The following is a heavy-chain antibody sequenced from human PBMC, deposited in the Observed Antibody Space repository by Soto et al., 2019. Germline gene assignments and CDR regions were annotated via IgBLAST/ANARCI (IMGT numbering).Heavy chain of an antibody. Sequence: EVQLLESGGGLVQPGGSLRLSCAASGFTFSSYAMSWVRQAPGKGLEWVSAISGSGGSTYYADSVKGRFTISRDNSKNTLDLQMNSLRAEDTAVYYCAKTYGGSRPYYYYYGMDVWGQGTTVTVSS. V-gene: IGHV3-23*01. D-gene: IGHD1-26*01. J-gene: IGHJ6*02. CDR1: GFTFSSYA. CDR3: AKTYGGSRPYYYYYGMDV. CDR2: ISGSGGST.